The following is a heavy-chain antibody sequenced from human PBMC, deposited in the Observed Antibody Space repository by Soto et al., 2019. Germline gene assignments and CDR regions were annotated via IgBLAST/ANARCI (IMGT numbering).Heavy chain of an antibody. D-gene: IGHD5-12*01. CDR2: IYYSGST. J-gene: IGHJ6*02. CDR1: GGSISSSSYY. CDR3: ARGSGATILYGMDV. Sequence: PSETLSLTCTVSGGSISSSSYYWGWIRQPPGKGLEWIGSIYYSGSTYYNPSLKSRVTISVDTSKNQFSLKLSSVTAADTAVYYCARGSGATILYGMDVWGQGTTVTVSS. V-gene: IGHV4-39*01.